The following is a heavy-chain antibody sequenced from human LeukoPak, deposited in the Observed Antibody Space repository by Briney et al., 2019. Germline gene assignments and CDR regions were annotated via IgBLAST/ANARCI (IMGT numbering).Heavy chain of an antibody. CDR2: ISYDGSNK. D-gene: IGHD3-10*02. CDR3: AELGITMIGGV. Sequence: TGGSLRLSCAASEFTFSSYAMHWVRQAPGKGLEWVAVISYDGSNKYYADSVKGRFTISRDNAKNSLYLQMNSLRAEDTAVYYCAELGITMIGGVWGKGTTVTISS. J-gene: IGHJ6*04. V-gene: IGHV3-30*04. CDR1: EFTFSSYA.